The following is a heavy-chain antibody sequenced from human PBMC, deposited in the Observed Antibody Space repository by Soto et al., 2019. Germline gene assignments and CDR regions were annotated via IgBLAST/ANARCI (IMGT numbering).Heavy chain of an antibody. CDR3: ARHGNSYSGYDYNWFDP. V-gene: IGHV5-51*01. CDR1: GYSFTSYW. J-gene: IGHJ5*02. Sequence: GESLKISCKGSGYSFTSYWISWVRQMPGKGLEWMGIIYPGDSDTRYSPSFQGQVTISADKSISTAYLQWSSLKASDTAMYYCARHGNSYSGYDYNWFDPWGQGTLVTVSS. D-gene: IGHD5-12*01. CDR2: IYPGDSDT.